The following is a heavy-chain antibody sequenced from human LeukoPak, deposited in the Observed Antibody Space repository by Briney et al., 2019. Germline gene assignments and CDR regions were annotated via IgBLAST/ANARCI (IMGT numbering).Heavy chain of an antibody. Sequence: PGGSLRLSCAASGFTFSSYEMNWVRQAPGKGLEWVSYISSSGSTIYYADSVKGRFTISRDNAKNSLYLQMNSLRAEDTAVYYCARDKATIPAMLSRGYYYYMDVWGKGTTVTISS. J-gene: IGHJ6*03. D-gene: IGHD5-12*01. CDR3: ARDKATIPAMLSRGYYYYMDV. CDR1: GFTFSSYE. CDR2: ISSSGSTI. V-gene: IGHV3-48*03.